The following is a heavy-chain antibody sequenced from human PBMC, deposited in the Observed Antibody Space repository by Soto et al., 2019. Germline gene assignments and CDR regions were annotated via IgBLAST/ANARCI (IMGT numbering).Heavy chain of an antibody. CDR1: GGSFSGYY. CDR2: INHSGST. J-gene: IGHJ6*03. Sequence: QVQLQQWGAGLLKPSETLSLTCAVYGGSFSGYYWSWIRQPPGKGLEWIGEINHSGSTNYNPSLKSRVTISVDTSKNQFSLKLSSVTAADTAVYYCARARLGYCSSTSCSRYYYMDVWGKGTTVTVSS. D-gene: IGHD2-2*01. V-gene: IGHV4-34*01. CDR3: ARARLGYCSSTSCSRYYYMDV.